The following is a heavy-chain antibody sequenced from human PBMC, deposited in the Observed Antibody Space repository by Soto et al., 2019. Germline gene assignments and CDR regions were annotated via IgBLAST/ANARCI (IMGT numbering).Heavy chain of an antibody. V-gene: IGHV4-59*12. CDR2: IYNTGSS. CDR3: AVQLTTSWNSWFDP. CDR1: GGSISSYY. D-gene: IGHD2-2*01. J-gene: IGHJ5*02. Sequence: SETLSLTCTVSGGSISSYYWSWIRQPPGKGLEWIGFIYNTGSSDYNPSLRSRVTISVDTSKNQFSLNLKSVTAADTAVYHCAVQLTTSWNSWFDPWGQGTLVTVSS.